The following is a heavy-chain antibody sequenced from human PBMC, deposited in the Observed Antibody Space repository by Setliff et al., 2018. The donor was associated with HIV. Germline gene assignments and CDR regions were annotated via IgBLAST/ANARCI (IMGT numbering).Heavy chain of an antibody. D-gene: IGHD2-21*01. Sequence: SETLSLTCAVYGESFSGYYWNWIRQPPGKGLEWIGEINHRGSTNYNPSLKSRVTMSVDTSKNQFSLNLKSVTAADTALYYCATTGQGRAYFDFWGQGSLVTVSS. CDR2: INHRGST. J-gene: IGHJ4*02. V-gene: IGHV4-34*01. CDR1: GESFSGYY. CDR3: ATTGQGRAYFDF.